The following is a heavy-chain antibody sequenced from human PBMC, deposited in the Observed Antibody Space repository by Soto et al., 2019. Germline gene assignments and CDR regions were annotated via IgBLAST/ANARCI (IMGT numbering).Heavy chain of an antibody. CDR3: AADHSGAAMARGGMDV. Sequence: PGGSLRLSCAASGFTFSSYAMSWVRHAPGKGLEWVSAISGSGGSTYYADSVKGRFTISRDNSKNTLYLQMNSPRAEDTAVYYCAADHSGAAMARGGMDVCGQGTTGTVSS. CDR1: GFTFSSYA. J-gene: IGHJ6*02. V-gene: IGHV3-23*01. D-gene: IGHD6-25*01. CDR2: ISGSGGST.